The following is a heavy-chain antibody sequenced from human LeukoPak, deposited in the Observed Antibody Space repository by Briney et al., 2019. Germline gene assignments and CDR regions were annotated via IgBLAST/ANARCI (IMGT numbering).Heavy chain of an antibody. Sequence: PSETLSLTCAVYGGSFSGYYWSWIRQPPGKGLEWIGEINHSGSTNYNPSLKSRVTISVDTSKNQFSLKLSSVTAADTAVYYCARVKSDYVWGSYRSLNWFDPWGQGTLVTVSS. CDR2: INHSGST. CDR3: ARVKSDYVWGSYRSLNWFDP. CDR1: GGSFSGYY. V-gene: IGHV4-34*01. D-gene: IGHD3-16*02. J-gene: IGHJ5*02.